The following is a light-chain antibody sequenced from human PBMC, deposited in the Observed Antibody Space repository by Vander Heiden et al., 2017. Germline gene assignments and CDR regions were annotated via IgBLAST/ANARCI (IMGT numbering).Light chain of an antibody. CDR1: GGHTTYA. CDR2: VNSDGSH. J-gene: IGLJ3*02. V-gene: IGLV4-69*01. CDR3: QTWGSGIRV. Sequence: QVVLTQSPSASASLGASVNLTCTLSGGHTTYAIAWHQKQSEKGPRFLMKVNSDGSHTKWDGIPDRFSGSTSGSERYLTISSLQSDDEADYYCQTWGSGIRVFGGGTKLTVL.